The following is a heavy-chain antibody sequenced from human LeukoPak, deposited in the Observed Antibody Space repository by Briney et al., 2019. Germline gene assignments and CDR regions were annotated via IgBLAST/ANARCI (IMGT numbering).Heavy chain of an antibody. J-gene: IGHJ5*02. Sequence: PSETLSLTCAVYGGSFSGYYWSWIRQPPGKGLEWIGEINHSGSTNYNPSLKSRVTISVDTSKNQSSLKLSSVTAADTAVYYCARTSGRVRGVVRKRYNWFDPWGQGTLVTVSS. V-gene: IGHV4-34*01. CDR2: INHSGST. CDR3: ARTSGRVRGVVRKRYNWFDP. D-gene: IGHD3-10*01. CDR1: GGSFSGYY.